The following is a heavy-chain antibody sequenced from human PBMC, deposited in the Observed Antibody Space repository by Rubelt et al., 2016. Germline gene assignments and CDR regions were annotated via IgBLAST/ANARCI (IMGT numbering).Heavy chain of an antibody. D-gene: IGHD3-10*01. CDR2: ISSSSSYI. Sequence: GGGLVKPGGSLRLSCAASGFTFSSYSMNWVRQAPGKGLEWVSSISSSSSYIYYADSVKGRFTISRDNAKNSLYLQMNSLRAEDTAVYYCAREPNRIRGSDIWGQGTMVTVSS. CDR3: AREPNRIRGSDI. J-gene: IGHJ3*02. V-gene: IGHV3-21*01. CDR1: GFTFSSYS.